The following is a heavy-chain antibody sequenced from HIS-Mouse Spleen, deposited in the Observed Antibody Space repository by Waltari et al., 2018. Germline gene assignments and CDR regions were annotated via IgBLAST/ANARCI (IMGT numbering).Heavy chain of an antibody. J-gene: IGHJ2*01. CDR2: IYYSGST. CDR1: GGSIRSYY. CDR3: AREIPYSSSWYDWYFDL. Sequence: QVQLQESGPGLVKPSETLSLTCTVSGGSIRSYYWVWIRQPPGKGLEWIGSIYYSGSTYYNPSLKSRVTISVDTSKNQFSLKLSSVTAADTAVYYCAREIPYSSSWYDWYFDLWGRGTLVTVSS. D-gene: IGHD6-13*01. V-gene: IGHV4-39*07.